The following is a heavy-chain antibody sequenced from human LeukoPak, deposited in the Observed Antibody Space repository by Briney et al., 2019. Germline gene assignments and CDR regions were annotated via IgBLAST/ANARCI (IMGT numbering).Heavy chain of an antibody. J-gene: IGHJ5*02. D-gene: IGHD2-15*01. CDR1: GFNLSPFW. CDR2: YPSDSYT. Sequence: GVLKNSRKGSGFNLSPFWINRGGQITRERPGWDGGVYPSDSYTNYSPSFQGHVTISADKSISTAYLQWSSLKASDTAVYYCARLPRYCSGGSCYRWFDPWGQGTLVTVSS. V-gene: IGHV5-10-1*01. CDR3: ARLPRYCSGGSCYRWFDP.